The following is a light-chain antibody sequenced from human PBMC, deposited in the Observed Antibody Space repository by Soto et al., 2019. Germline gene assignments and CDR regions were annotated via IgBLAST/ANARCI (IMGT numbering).Light chain of an antibody. J-gene: IGKJ1*01. CDR2: ATD. CDR3: QQSYNTPRT. CDR1: QTITNY. Sequence: DIQMTQSPSSLSASVGDRVTITCRASQTITNYLNWYQQQSGKAPKLLIYATDTLRSGLPSRLSGSGSGTDYSLTISSLQPEDFASYYCQQSYNTPRTFGQGAKVDLK. V-gene: IGKV1-39*01.